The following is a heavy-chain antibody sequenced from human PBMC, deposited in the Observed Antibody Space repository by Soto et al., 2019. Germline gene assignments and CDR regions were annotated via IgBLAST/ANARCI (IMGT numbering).Heavy chain of an antibody. J-gene: IGHJ5*02. D-gene: IGHD3-3*02. Sequence: LRLYCAASGFTFISDWMHWVRQAPGNVLVWVSRINSDGSSTSYADSVKGRFTISRDNAKNTLYLQMNSLRAEDTAVYYCARESSHFWSGYSNWLDPWGQGTLGTVSS. CDR3: ARESSHFWSGYSNWLDP. CDR1: GFTFISDW. CDR2: INSDGSST. V-gene: IGHV3-74*01.